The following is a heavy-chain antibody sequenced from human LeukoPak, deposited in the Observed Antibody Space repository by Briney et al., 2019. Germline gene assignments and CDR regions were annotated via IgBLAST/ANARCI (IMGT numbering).Heavy chain of an antibody. J-gene: IGHJ6*03. V-gene: IGHV3-48*04. Sequence: GGSLRLSCAASGFTFSSYSMNWVRQAPGKGLEWVSYISSSSSTIYYADSVKGRFTISRDNAKNSLYLQMNSLRAEDTAVYYCAREMVVVVPAATRPYYYYMDVWGKGTTVTVSS. CDR3: AREMVVVVPAATRPYYYYMDV. D-gene: IGHD2-2*01. CDR2: ISSSSSTI. CDR1: GFTFSSYS.